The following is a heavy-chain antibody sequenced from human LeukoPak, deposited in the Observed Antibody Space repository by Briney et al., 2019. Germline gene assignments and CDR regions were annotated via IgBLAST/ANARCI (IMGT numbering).Heavy chain of an antibody. V-gene: IGHV3-43*02. CDR3: ARESGKFDY. J-gene: IGHJ4*02. Sequence: GGSLRLSCVASGLNFDDSAMHWVRQAPGKGLEWVSLISADGGSTFSADSVKGRFSISRDNSKNSLYLQMNSLRSEDTAMYYCARESGKFDYWGQGTLVAVSS. CDR1: GLNFDDSA. CDR2: ISADGGST.